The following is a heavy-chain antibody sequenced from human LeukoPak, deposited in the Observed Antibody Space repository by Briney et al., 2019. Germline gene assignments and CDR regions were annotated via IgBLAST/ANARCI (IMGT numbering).Heavy chain of an antibody. CDR3: ARRRAAYCSSTSCRGKSTGFDP. CDR2: INHSGST. J-gene: IGHJ5*02. CDR1: GGSFSGYY. Sequence: SETLSLTCAVYGGSFSGYYWSWIRQPPGKGLEWIGEINHSGSTNYNPSLKSRVTISVDTSKNQFSLKLSSVTAADTAVYYCARRRAAYCSSTSCRGKSTGFDPWGQGTLVTVSS. V-gene: IGHV4-34*01. D-gene: IGHD2-2*01.